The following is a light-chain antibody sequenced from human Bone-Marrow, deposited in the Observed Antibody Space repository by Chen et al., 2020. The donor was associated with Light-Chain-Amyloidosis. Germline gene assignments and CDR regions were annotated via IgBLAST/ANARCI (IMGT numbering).Light chain of an antibody. CDR3: CSYGGYSTFV. V-gene: IGLV2-23*03. J-gene: IGLJ2*01. CDR2: EGN. CDR1: SIGTFNL. Sequence: QSALTQPASVSGAPGRSITISCTGTSIGTFNLVSWYQHNPVNAPKLIIYEGNRRPSEVSDRFSGSTSGNTASLTISGRQTEDEADYYCCSYGGYSTFVFGGGTKLTVL.